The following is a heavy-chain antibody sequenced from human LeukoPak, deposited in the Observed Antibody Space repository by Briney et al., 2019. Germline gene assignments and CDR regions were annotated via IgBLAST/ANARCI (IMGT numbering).Heavy chain of an antibody. D-gene: IGHD6-19*01. Sequence: GGSLRLSCAASGFTLSSYAMSWVRQAPGKGLEWVSATCGSGGSTYYADSVKGRFTISRDTSKSTLYLQTNSLRAEDTAVYYCAKGRLSGVVVAGYGMDVWGQGTTITVSS. CDR2: TCGSGGST. V-gene: IGHV3-23*01. J-gene: IGHJ6*02. CDR1: GFTLSSYA. CDR3: AKGRLSGVVVAGYGMDV.